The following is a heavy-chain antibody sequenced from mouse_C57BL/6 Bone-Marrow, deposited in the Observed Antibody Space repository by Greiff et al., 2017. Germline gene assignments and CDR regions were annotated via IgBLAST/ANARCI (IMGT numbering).Heavy chain of an antibody. J-gene: IGHJ4*01. CDR3: ARDDYNAMDY. CDR1: GYTFTSYW. Sequence: VQLQQPGAELVKPGASVKLSCKASGYTFTSYWMHWVKQRPGQGLAWIGMLHPNSGSTNYNEKFKSKATLTVDKSSSTAYMQLSSLTSEDSAVYYCARDDYNAMDYWGQGTSVTVSS. V-gene: IGHV1-64*01. CDR2: LHPNSGST.